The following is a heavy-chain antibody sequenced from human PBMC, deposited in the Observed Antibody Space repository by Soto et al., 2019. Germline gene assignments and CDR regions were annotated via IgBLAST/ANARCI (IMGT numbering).Heavy chain of an antibody. J-gene: IGHJ2*01. Sequence: GGSLRLSCAASGFTFSNAWMSWVRQAPGKGQEWVGRIKSKTDGGTTDCAAPVKGRFTISRDDSKNTLYLQMNSLKTEDTAVYYCTTHPRHGDYDVKLPELNWYFDLWGRGTLVTVSS. CDR2: IKSKTDGGTT. V-gene: IGHV3-15*01. CDR1: GFTFSNAW. CDR3: TTHPRHGDYDVKLPELNWYFDL. D-gene: IGHD4-17*01.